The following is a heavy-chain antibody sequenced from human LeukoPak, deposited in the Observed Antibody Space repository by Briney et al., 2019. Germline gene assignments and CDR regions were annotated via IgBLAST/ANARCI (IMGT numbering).Heavy chain of an antibody. Sequence: GGSLRLSCAASGFTFSSYSMNWVRQAPGKGLEWVSSISSSSSDIYYADSVKGRFSISRDNAKNSLYLQMNSLRADDTAVYYCASASSSTSPDYWGQGTLVTVSS. D-gene: IGHD2-2*01. CDR2: ISSSSSDI. CDR3: ASASSSTSPDY. V-gene: IGHV3-21*04. J-gene: IGHJ4*02. CDR1: GFTFSSYS.